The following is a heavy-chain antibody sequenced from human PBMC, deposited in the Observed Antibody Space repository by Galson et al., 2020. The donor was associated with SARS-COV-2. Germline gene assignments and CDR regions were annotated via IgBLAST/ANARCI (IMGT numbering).Heavy chain of an antibody. CDR1: GYTFTGYY. D-gene: IGHD6-19*01. V-gene: IGHV1-2*02. Sequence: ASVKVSCKASGYTFTGYYMHWVRQAPGQGLEWMGWINPNGGVTNYAQKFQGRVTMTSDTSISTASLELTSLRSDDTAVYYCARSPGYSSGWSDGFDIWGQGTLGTVSS. J-gene: IGHJ3*02. CDR3: ARSPGYSSGWSDGFDI. CDR2: INPNGGVT.